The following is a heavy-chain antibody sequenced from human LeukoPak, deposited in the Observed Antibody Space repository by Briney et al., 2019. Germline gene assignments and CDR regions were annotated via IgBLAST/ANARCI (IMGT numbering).Heavy chain of an antibody. CDR3: ARNEKWGRDY. J-gene: IGHJ4*02. CDR1: GFTFDDYA. V-gene: IGHV3-9*01. Sequence: GGSLRLSCAASGFTFDDYAMHWVRQAPGKGLEWVSGISWNSGGIGYADSVKGRFTISRDNGKNSLYLQMNSLRAEDTAVYYCARNEKWGRDYWGQGTLVTVSS. CDR2: ISWNSGGI. D-gene: IGHD1-26*01.